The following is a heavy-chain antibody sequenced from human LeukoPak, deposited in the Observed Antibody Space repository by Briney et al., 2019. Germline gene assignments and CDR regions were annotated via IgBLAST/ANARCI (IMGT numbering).Heavy chain of an antibody. CDR3: ARGESTMVRGGSPSWFDP. Sequence: GESLKISSRGSGYSFTSYWIGWVRQMPGKGLEWMGIIYPGDSDTRYSPSFQGQVTISADKSISTAYLQWSSLKASDTAMYYCARGESTMVRGGSPSWFDPWGQGTLVTVSS. V-gene: IGHV5-51*01. J-gene: IGHJ5*02. D-gene: IGHD3-10*01. CDR2: IYPGDSDT. CDR1: GYSFTSYW.